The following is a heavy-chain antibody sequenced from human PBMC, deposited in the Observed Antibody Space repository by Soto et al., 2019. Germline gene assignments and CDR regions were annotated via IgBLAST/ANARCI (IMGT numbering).Heavy chain of an antibody. CDR2: IKQDGSEK. Sequence: GGSLRLSCAASGFTFSSYWMSWVRQAPGKGLEWVANIKQDGSEKYYVDSVKDRFTISRDNAKNSLYLQMNSLRAEDTAVYYCARESPIAAAGSFDYWGQGTLVTVSS. CDR1: GFTFSSYW. V-gene: IGHV3-7*01. CDR3: ARESPIAAAGSFDY. D-gene: IGHD6-13*01. J-gene: IGHJ4*02.